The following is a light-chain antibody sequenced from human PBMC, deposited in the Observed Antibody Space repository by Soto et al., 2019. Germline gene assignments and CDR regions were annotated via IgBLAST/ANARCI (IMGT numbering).Light chain of an antibody. J-gene: IGKJ1*01. CDR2: GAS. CDR1: QSVDIK. CDR3: QQYRNWPRT. Sequence: EIVLTQSPATLSASPGDRVTLSCRASQSVDIKLAWYQQRPGQAPRLLVYGASTKATDMPGRFSGRGSGTEFTLTINNLQSEDFAVYYCQQYRNWPRTFGQGTKVEIK. V-gene: IGKV3-15*01.